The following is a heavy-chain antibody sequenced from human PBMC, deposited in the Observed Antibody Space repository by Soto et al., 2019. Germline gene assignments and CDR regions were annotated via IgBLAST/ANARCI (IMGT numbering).Heavy chain of an antibody. CDR3: ARATLDYYDTSGYLY. CDR1: GFTFRSYG. D-gene: IGHD3-22*01. Sequence: QVQLVESGGGVVQPGRSLRLSCAASGFTFRSYGMHWVRQAPGKGLEWVAVILFDGSNKYYADSVKGRFTVSRDNSKNTLDLQMNSLRVEDTAVYYCARATLDYYDTSGYLYWGQGTLVTVSS. V-gene: IGHV3-33*01. J-gene: IGHJ4*02. CDR2: ILFDGSNK.